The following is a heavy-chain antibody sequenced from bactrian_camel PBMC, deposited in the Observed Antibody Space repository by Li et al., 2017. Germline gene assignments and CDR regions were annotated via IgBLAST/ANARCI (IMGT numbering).Heavy chain of an antibody. CDR3: AADICTTRGLSVRWRTLAFDY. V-gene: IGHV3-2*01. J-gene: IGHJ4*01. CDR2: LYGDGTLT. CDR1: GFKFSSYY. Sequence: HVQLVESGGGSVQSGGSLKLSCTASGFKFSSYYMSWVRQAPGKGLEWVSSLYGDGTLTYYLDSVKGRFTISQDHAKNTLYLQMNTLQPEDTAMYYCAADICTTRGLSVRWRTLAFDYWGQGTQVTVS. D-gene: IGHD6*01.